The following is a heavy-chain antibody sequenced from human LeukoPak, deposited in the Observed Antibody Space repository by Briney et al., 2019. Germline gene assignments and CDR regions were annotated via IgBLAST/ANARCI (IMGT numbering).Heavy chain of an antibody. CDR3: ARASYSSGWYVSSYCFDY. CDR1: GFTFSSYW. CDR2: IKQDGSEK. J-gene: IGHJ4*02. V-gene: IGHV3-7*03. D-gene: IGHD6-19*01. Sequence: GGSLRLSCAASGFTFSSYWMSWVRQAPGKGLEWVANIKQDGSEKYYVDSVKGRFTISRDNAKNSLYLQMNSLRAEDTAVYYCARASYSSGWYVSSYCFDYWGQGTLVTVSS.